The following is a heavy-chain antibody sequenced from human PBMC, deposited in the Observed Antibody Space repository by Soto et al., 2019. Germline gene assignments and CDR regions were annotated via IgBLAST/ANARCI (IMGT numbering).Heavy chain of an antibody. D-gene: IGHD2-2*01. Sequence: QVQRVQSGAEVKKPGSSVKVSCKASGGTFSSYAISWVRQAPGQGLELMGGIIPISGTANYAQKFQGRVTITADESTSTAYMELSSLRSEDTAVYYCARSQGSSTSLEIYYYYYYGMDVWGQGTTVTVSS. CDR3: ARSQGSSTSLEIYYYYYYGMDV. J-gene: IGHJ6*02. CDR1: GGTFSSYA. CDR2: IIPISGTA. V-gene: IGHV1-69*01.